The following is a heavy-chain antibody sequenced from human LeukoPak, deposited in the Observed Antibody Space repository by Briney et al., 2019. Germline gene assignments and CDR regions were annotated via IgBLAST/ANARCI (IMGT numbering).Heavy chain of an antibody. V-gene: IGHV4-34*01. D-gene: IGHD6-13*01. CDR2: INHSGST. Sequence: SETLSLTCAVYGGSFSGYYWSWIRQPPGKGLEWIGEINHSGSTNYNPSLKSRVTISVDTSKNQFSLKLSSVTAADTAVYYCARGREQQLVFDYWDQGTLVTVSS. J-gene: IGHJ4*02. CDR3: ARGREQQLVFDY. CDR1: GGSFSGYY.